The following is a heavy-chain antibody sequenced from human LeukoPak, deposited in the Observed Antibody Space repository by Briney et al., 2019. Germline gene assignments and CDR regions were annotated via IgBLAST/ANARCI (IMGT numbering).Heavy chain of an antibody. CDR1: GYTFTSYD. CDR2: MNPNSGNT. Sequence: VASVKVSCKASGYTFTSYDINWVRQATGQGLEWMGWMNPNSGNTGYAQKFQGRVTITRNTSISTAYMELSSLRSEDTAVYYCARGKRTKTTVYNWFDPWGQGTLVTVSS. V-gene: IGHV1-8*03. CDR3: ARGKRTKTTVYNWFDP. J-gene: IGHJ5*02. D-gene: IGHD1-7*01.